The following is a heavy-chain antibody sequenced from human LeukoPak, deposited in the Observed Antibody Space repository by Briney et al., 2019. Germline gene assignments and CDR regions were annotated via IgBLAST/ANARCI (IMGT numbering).Heavy chain of an antibody. CDR2: ISSSSSYI. CDR3: ARDSGSYHAIDY. CDR1: GFTFSSYS. V-gene: IGHV3-21*01. J-gene: IGHJ4*02. Sequence: GGSLRLSCAASGFTFSSYSMNWVRQAPGKGLEWVSSISSSSSYIYYADSVKGRFTISRDNAKSSLYLQMNSLRAEDTAVYYCARDSGSYHAIDYWGQGTLVTVSS. D-gene: IGHD1-26*01.